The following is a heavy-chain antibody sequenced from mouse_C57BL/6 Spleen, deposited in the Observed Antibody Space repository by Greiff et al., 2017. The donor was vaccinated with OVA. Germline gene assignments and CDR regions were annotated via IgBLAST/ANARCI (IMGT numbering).Heavy chain of an antibody. CDR3: AIEGAYYSNYWYFDV. CDR2: IHPSDSDT. CDR1: GYTFTSYW. D-gene: IGHD2-5*01. J-gene: IGHJ1*03. V-gene: IGHV1-74*01. Sequence: QVQLKQPGAELVKPGASVKVSCKASGYTFTSYWMHWVKQRPGQGLEWIGRIHPSDSDTNYNQKFKGKATLTVDKSSSTAYMQLSSLTSEDSAVYYCAIEGAYYSNYWYFDVWGTGTTVTVSS.